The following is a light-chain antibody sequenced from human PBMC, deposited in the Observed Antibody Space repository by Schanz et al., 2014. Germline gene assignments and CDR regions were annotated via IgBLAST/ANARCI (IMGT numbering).Light chain of an antibody. Sequence: QSALTQPASVSGSPGQSITISCTGTSSDIGSYNLVSWYRQHPGKAPKLIIYEASKRPSGVSHRFSGSKSGNTASLTISGLQAEDEADYYCSSYTSRSTLFGGGTKLTVL. J-gene: IGLJ3*02. CDR3: SSYTSRSTL. V-gene: IGLV2-14*02. CDR1: SSDIGSYNL. CDR2: EAS.